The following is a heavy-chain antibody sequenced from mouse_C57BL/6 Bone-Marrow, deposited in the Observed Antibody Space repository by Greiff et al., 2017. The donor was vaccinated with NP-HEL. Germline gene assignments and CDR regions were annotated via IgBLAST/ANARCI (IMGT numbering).Heavy chain of an antibody. J-gene: IGHJ1*03. CDR1: GYTFTSYG. Sequence: VQLVESGAELARPGASVKLSCKASGYTFTSYGISWVKQRTGQGLEWIGEIYPRSGNTYYNEKFKGKATLTADKSSSTAYMEVRSLTSEDSAVYFCARQDYGSNFDVWGTGTTVTVSS. CDR3: ARQDYGSNFDV. D-gene: IGHD1-1*01. V-gene: IGHV1-81*01. CDR2: IYPRSGNT.